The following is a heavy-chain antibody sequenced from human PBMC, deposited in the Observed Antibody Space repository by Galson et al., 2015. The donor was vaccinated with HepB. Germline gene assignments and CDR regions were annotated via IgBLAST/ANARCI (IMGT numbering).Heavy chain of an antibody. CDR3: ARDYDILAGYYTALDY. J-gene: IGHJ4*02. CDR1: GFTFSSYA. Sequence: SLRLSCAASGFTFSSYAMHWVRQAPGKGLEWVAVISYDGSNKYYADSVKGRFTISRDNSKNTLYLQMNSLRAEDTAVYYCARDYDILAGYYTALDYWGQGTLVTVSS. D-gene: IGHD3-9*01. V-gene: IGHV3-30*04. CDR2: ISYDGSNK.